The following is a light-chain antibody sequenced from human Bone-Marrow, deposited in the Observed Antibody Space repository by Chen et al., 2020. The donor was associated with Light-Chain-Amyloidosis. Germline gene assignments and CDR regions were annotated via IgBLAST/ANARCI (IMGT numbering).Light chain of an antibody. CDR3: HQANSFPSLT. J-gene: IGKJ4*01. V-gene: IGKV1-12*02. CDR2: AAS. CDR1: QGIVSW. Sequence: DLQMTQSPSSVSASVGDRVTITCRASQGIVSWLAWYQQKPGKAPKLLIFAASNLQSGVPSRFSGSGSGTDFTLTISSLQPDDFATYYCHQANSFPSLTFGGGTIVEMK.